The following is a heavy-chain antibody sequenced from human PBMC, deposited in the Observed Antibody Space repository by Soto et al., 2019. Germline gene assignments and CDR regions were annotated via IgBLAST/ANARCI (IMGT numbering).Heavy chain of an antibody. CDR3: ARDRARRDGYN. D-gene: IGHD5-12*01. CDR2: INHSGST. Sequence: SETLSLTCAVYGGSFSGYYWSWIRQPPGKGLEWIGEINHSGSTNYNPSLKSRVTISVDTSKNQFSLKLSSVTAADTAVYYCARDRARRDGYNWGQGTLVTVSS. V-gene: IGHV4-34*01. CDR1: GGSFSGYY. J-gene: IGHJ4*02.